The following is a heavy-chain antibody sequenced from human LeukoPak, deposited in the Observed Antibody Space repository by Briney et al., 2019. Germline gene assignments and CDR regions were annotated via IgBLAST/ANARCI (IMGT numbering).Heavy chain of an antibody. CDR3: AKAQQWLTGAFDI. J-gene: IGHJ3*02. D-gene: IGHD6-19*01. Sequence: GGSLRLSCAASGFTFSSYAMSWVRQAPGKGLEWVSGISGSGGNTYYADSVKGRFTISRDNSKNTLYLQMNSLRAEDTAVYYCAKAQQWLTGAFDIWGQGTMVTVSS. V-gene: IGHV3-23*01. CDR2: ISGSGGNT. CDR1: GFTFSSYA.